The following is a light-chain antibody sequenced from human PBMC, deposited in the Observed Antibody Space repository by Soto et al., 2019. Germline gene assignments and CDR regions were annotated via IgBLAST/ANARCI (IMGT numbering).Light chain of an antibody. CDR1: SSNIGTTYH. J-gene: IGLJ3*02. V-gene: IGLV1-40*01. CDR2: GNT. Sequence: QAVVTQPPSVSGAPGQRVTISCTGSSSNIGTTYHVHWYQQFPGGAPKLLIYGNTNRPSGVPDRFSGSKSGTSASLAITGLQAEDEADYYCQSYDSRLSGWVFGGGTQLTVL. CDR3: QSYDSRLSGWV.